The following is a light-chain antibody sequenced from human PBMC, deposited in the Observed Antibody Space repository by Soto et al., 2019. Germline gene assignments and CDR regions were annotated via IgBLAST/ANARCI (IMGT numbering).Light chain of an antibody. CDR1: SSDVGGYNY. Sequence: QSVLTQPASVSGSPGQSITLSCPGTSSDVGGYNYVSWYQQHPGKAPKFVIYDVSNRPSGVSTRFSGSKSGNTASLTISGLQAEDEADYYCNSYTTSNTRQIVFGTGTKVTVL. CDR3: NSYTTSNTRQIV. V-gene: IGLV2-14*01. J-gene: IGLJ1*01. CDR2: DVS.